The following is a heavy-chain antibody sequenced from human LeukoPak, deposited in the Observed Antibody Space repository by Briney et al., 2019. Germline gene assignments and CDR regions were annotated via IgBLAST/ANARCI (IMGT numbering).Heavy chain of an antibody. CDR2: ISAYNGNT. Sequence: ASVKVSCKASGYTFTSYGISWVRQAPGQGLEWMGWISAYNGNTNYAQKLQGRVTMTTDTSTSTAHMELRSLRSDDTAVYYCARVGSGSYVDAFDIWGQGTMVTVFS. J-gene: IGHJ3*02. D-gene: IGHD3-10*01. V-gene: IGHV1-18*04. CDR1: GYTFTSYG. CDR3: ARVGSGSYVDAFDI.